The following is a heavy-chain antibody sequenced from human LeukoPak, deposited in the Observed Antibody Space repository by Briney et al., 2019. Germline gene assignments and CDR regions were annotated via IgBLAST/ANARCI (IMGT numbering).Heavy chain of an antibody. V-gene: IGHV4-4*02. CDR1: GGSISSSNW. D-gene: IGHD5-18*01. J-gene: IGHJ4*02. Sequence: SETLSLTCAVSGGSISSSNWWSWVRQPPGKGLEWIGEIYHSGSTNYNPSLKSRVTISVDKSKNQFSLKLSSVTAADTAVYYCARSPRTWIQLWAYFDYWGQGTLVTVSS. CDR2: IYHSGST. CDR3: ARSPRTWIQLWAYFDY.